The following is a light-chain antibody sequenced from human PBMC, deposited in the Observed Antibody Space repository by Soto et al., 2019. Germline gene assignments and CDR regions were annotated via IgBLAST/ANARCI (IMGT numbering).Light chain of an antibody. CDR1: SSDVGNYNR. J-gene: IGLJ1*01. CDR2: EGN. CDR3: CSKAGSTIFYV. V-gene: IGLV2-23*01. Sequence: QSVLTQPASVSGSPGQSITISCTGTSSDVGNYNRVSWYQQHPGKAPKLMIYEGNKRPSGASNRFSGSQSGNTASLTISGLQAEDEADYYCCSKAGSTIFYVFGTGTKVTVL.